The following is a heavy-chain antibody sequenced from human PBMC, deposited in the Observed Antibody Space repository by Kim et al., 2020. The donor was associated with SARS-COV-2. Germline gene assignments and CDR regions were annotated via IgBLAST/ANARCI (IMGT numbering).Heavy chain of an antibody. J-gene: IGHJ5*02. V-gene: IGHV4-31*02. Sequence: TYYNPSLKSRVTISVDTSKNQFSLKLSSVTAADTAVYYCAREWQGWFDPWGQGTLVTVSS. CDR3: AREWQGWFDP. CDR2: T.